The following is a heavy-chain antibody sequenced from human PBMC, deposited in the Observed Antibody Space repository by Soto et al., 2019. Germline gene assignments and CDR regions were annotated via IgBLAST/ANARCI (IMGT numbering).Heavy chain of an antibody. Sequence: ASVKVSCKASGGTFSSYAISWVRQAPGQGLEWMGGIIPIFGTANYAQKFQGRVTITADESTSTAYMELSSLRSEDTAVYYCARAYYDSSAFHYWGEGTLVTVSS. J-gene: IGHJ4*02. V-gene: IGHV1-69*13. CDR1: GGTFSSYA. D-gene: IGHD3-22*01. CDR3: ARAYYDSSAFHY. CDR2: IIPIFGTA.